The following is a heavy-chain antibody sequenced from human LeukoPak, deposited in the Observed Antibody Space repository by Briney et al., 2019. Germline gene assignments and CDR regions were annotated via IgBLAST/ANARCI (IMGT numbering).Heavy chain of an antibody. CDR1: GRSLSGYY. Sequence: PSETLSLTCAVYGRSLSGYYWSWIRQPPRRGLEWVGEINHSGSTNSNPSLKSRVTISVDTSKNQFSLKLSSVTAADTAVYYCASSMVRGVRNPTWFDPWGQGTLGTVSS. J-gene: IGHJ5*02. CDR2: INHSGST. CDR3: ASSMVRGVRNPTWFDP. V-gene: IGHV4-34*01. D-gene: IGHD3-10*01.